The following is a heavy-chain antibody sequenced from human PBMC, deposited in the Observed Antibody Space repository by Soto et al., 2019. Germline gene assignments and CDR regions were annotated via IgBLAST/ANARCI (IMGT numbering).Heavy chain of an antibody. D-gene: IGHD3-16*02. J-gene: IGHJ4*02. CDR1: GFSLSTSGVG. CDR3: AHRRGWVADYDYVWGSYPYYFDY. CDR2: IYWDDDK. Sequence: QITLKESGPPLVKPTQTLTLTCTFSGFSLSTSGVGVGWIRQPPGKALEWLALIYWDDDKRYSPSLKSRLTITKDPSKNQVVLTMTNMDPVDTATYHCAHRRGWVADYDYVWGSYPYYFDYWGQGTLVTVSS. V-gene: IGHV2-5*02.